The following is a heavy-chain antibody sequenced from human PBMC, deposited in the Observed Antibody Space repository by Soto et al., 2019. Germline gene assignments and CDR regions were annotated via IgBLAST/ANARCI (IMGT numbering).Heavy chain of an antibody. D-gene: IGHD6-13*01. J-gene: IGHJ4*02. CDR2: ITPIFGTA. Sequence: ASVKVSCKASGGTFSSYAISWVRQAPGQGLEWMGGITPIFGTANYAQKFQGRVTITADESTSTAYMELSSLRSEDTAVYYCARVRSSWYGTFDYWGQGTLVTVSS. CDR3: ARVRSSWYGTFDY. CDR1: GGTFSSYA. V-gene: IGHV1-69*13.